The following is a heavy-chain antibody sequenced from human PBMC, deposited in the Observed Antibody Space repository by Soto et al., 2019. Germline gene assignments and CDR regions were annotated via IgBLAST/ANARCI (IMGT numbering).Heavy chain of an antibody. J-gene: IGHJ6*02. CDR1: GGTFSSYA. CDR2: IIPIFGTA. D-gene: IGHD3-16*01. CDR3: ASGGSQKYYYYYYGMDV. Sequence: SVKVSCKASGGTFSSYAISWVRQAPGQGLEWMGGIIPIFGTANYAQKFQGRVTITADKSTSTAYMELSSLRSEDTAVYYCASGGSQKYYYYYYGMDVWGQGTTVTVSS. V-gene: IGHV1-69*06.